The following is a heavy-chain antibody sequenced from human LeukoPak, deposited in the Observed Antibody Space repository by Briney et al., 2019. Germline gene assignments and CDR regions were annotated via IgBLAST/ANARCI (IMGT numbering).Heavy chain of an antibody. Sequence: SVKVSCKASGGTFISYAISWVRQAPGQGLEWMGGIIPIFGTANYAQKFQGRVTITADESTSTAYMELSSLRSEDTAVYYCARLSVAGFPYYYYMDVWGKGTTVTISS. J-gene: IGHJ6*03. CDR2: IIPIFGTA. CDR1: GGTFISYA. CDR3: ARLSVAGFPYYYYMDV. V-gene: IGHV1-69*13. D-gene: IGHD6-19*01.